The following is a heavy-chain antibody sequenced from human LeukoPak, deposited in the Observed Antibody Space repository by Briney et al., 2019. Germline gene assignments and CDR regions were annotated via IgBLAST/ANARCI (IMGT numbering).Heavy chain of an antibody. Sequence: PGGPLRLSCAASGFTFSDYYMSWIRQAPGKGLEWVSYISSSGSTIYYADSVKGRFTISRDNAKNSLYLQMNSLRAEDTAVYYCARAEFYYDSSGYYYFWFDPWGQGTLVTVSS. CDR1: GFTFSDYY. CDR3: ARAEFYYDSSGYYYFWFDP. CDR2: ISSSGSTI. J-gene: IGHJ5*02. V-gene: IGHV3-11*01. D-gene: IGHD3-22*01.